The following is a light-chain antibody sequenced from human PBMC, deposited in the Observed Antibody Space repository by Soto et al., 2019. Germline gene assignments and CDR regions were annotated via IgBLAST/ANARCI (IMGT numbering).Light chain of an antibody. CDR1: QSVSRW. J-gene: IGKJ1*01. CDR3: QQYNDNWT. Sequence: DIQMTQSPSTLYASVGDRVTITCRASQSVSRWLAWYQQKPGKAPKLLIYKASTLESGFPSRFSGSGSGTEFTLAISSLQPDDSATYYCQQYNDNWTFGQGTKVDIK. CDR2: KAS. V-gene: IGKV1-5*03.